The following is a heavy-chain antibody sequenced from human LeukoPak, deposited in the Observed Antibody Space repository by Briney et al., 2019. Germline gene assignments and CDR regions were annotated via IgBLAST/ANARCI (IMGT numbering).Heavy chain of an antibody. V-gene: IGHV3-53*01. Sequence: GGSLRLSCAASGFTVSSNYMSWVRQAPGKGLEWVSVIYSGGSTYYADSVKGRFTISRDNSKNTLYLQMNSLRAEDTAVYYCARRAGDYSHPYDYWGQGILVTVSS. CDR3: ARRAGDYSHPYDY. D-gene: IGHD3-22*01. CDR1: GFTVSSNY. CDR2: IYSGGST. J-gene: IGHJ4*02.